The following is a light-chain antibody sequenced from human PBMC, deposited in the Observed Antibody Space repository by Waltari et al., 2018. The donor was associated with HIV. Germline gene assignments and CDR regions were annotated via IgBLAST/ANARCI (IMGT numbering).Light chain of an antibody. CDR1: SSNIGAGYD. CDR2: GDN. Sequence: QSVLTQPPSVSGAPGQRVTISCTGSSSNIGAGYDVHWYRHLPGTAPKLLIYGDNNRPSGVPDRFSGSKSGTSASLAITGLQAEDEANYYCQSYDSSLSGSVVFGGGTKLTVL. J-gene: IGLJ2*01. V-gene: IGLV1-40*01. CDR3: QSYDSSLSGSVV.